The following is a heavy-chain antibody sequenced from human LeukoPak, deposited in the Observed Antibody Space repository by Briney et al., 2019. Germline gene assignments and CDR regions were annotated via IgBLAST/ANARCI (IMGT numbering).Heavy chain of an antibody. J-gene: IGHJ6*04. V-gene: IGHV1-3*01. CDR2: INAGNGNT. D-gene: IGHD6-25*01. CDR3: ARSQPSGGYYYYGMDV. CDR1: GYTFTIYA. Sequence: ASVNVSCKASGYTFTIYAMHWVRQAPGQRLEGMGWINAGNGNTKYSQKFQGRVTITRDTSASTAYMELSSLRSEDTAVYYCARSQPSGGYYYYGMDVWGKGTTVTVSS.